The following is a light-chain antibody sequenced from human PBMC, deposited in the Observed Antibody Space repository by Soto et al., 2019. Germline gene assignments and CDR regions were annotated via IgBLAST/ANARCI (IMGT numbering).Light chain of an antibody. Sequence: DIQMTQSPSTLSASVGDRVTITCRASQSLSTWLAWYQQKPGTAPKLLIYDASSLGSGVPSRFSGSGSGTEFTLTISSLQPDYFATYYCQQYNDYPYTFGQGTKLEI. J-gene: IGKJ2*01. CDR1: QSLSTW. CDR3: QQYNDYPYT. CDR2: DAS. V-gene: IGKV1-5*01.